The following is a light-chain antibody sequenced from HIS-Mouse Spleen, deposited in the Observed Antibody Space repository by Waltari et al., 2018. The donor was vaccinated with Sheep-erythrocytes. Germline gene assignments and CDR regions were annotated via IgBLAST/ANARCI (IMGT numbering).Light chain of an antibody. CDR2: EGS. CDR1: SSDVGSYNL. V-gene: IGLV2-23*03. CDR3: CSYADSSTFV. Sequence: QSALTQPASVSGSPGQPITISCTGTSSDVGSYNLVSWYQQHPGKAPKLMIYEGSKRPSGVSNRFSGSKSDNTASLTISVLQAEDEADYYCCSYADSSTFVFGTGTKVTVL. J-gene: IGLJ1*01.